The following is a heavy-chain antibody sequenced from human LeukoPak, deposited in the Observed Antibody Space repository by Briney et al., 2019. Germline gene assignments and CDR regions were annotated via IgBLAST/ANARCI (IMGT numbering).Heavy chain of an antibody. CDR1: GGSFSGYY. CDR3: ARTAMTYVPIDY. J-gene: IGHJ4*02. CDR2: INHSGST. V-gene: IGHV4-34*01. D-gene: IGHD5-18*01. Sequence: SETLSLTCAVYGGSFSGYYWSWIRQPPGKGLEWIGEINHSGSTNYNPSLKSRVTISVDTSKNQFSLKLSSVTAADTAVYYCARTAMTYVPIDYWGQGTLATVSS.